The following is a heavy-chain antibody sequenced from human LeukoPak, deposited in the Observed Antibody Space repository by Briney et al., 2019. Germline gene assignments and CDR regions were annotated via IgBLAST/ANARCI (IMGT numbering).Heavy chain of an antibody. D-gene: IGHD3-3*01. CDR3: ARGRSGFWSGYSD. J-gene: IGHJ4*02. CDR2: INHSGST. V-gene: IGHV4-34*01. Sequence: SETLSLTCAVYGGSFSGYYWSWIRQPPGKGLEWIGEINHSGSTNYNPSLKGRVTISVDTSKNQFSLKLSSVTAADTAVYYCARGRSGFWSGYSDWGQGTLVTVSS. CDR1: GGSFSGYY.